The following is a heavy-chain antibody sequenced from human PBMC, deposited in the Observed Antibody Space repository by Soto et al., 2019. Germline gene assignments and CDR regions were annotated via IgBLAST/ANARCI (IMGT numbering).Heavy chain of an antibody. D-gene: IGHD5-18*01. Sequence: SVKVSCKASGGTFSSYAISWVRQAPGQGLEWMGGIIPIFGTANYAQKFQGRVTITADESTSTAYMELSSLRSEDTAVYYCARDGDTAMVRGYYYYGIDVWGQGTTVTVSS. CDR1: GGTFSSYA. CDR2: IIPIFGTA. CDR3: ARDGDTAMVRGYYYYGIDV. V-gene: IGHV1-69*13. J-gene: IGHJ6*02.